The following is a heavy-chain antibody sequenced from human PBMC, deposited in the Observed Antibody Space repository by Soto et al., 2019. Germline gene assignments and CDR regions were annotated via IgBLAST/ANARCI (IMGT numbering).Heavy chain of an antibody. D-gene: IGHD3-22*01. CDR1: GFTVSSNY. V-gene: IGHV3-66*01. CDR3: ARNGDSSDYRGWFDP. CDR2: IYSGGTT. J-gene: IGHJ5*02. Sequence: EVQLVESGGGLVQPGGSLRLSCAASGFTVSSNYMSWVRQAPGKGLEWVSVIYSGGTTYYAASVKGRFTISRDNSKEALYLQMNSLRAEDTAVYYCARNGDSSDYRGWFDPWGQGTLVTVSS.